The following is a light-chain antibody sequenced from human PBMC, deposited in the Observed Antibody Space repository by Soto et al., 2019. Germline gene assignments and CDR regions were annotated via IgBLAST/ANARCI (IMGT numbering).Light chain of an antibody. CDR1: QNIGNF. Sequence: EIVLTQSPSNMSLSPGERATLSCRASQNIGNFLAWYQHKPGQAPRLLIYDVSKRATGIPPTFSGSGSGTDFTITISSLEPADFAVYYCQQRTTWPPLFAFGPGTRVDIK. CDR3: QQRTTWPPLFA. J-gene: IGKJ3*01. V-gene: IGKV3-11*01. CDR2: DVS.